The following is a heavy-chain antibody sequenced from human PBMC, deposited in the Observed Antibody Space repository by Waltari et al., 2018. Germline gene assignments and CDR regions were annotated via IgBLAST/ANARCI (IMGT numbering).Heavy chain of an antibody. Sequence: QLQLQESGPGLVKPSETLSLTCTVSGGSISSSSYYWGWIRQPPGKGLEWIGSIYYSGSTYYNPSLKSRVTISVDTSKNQFSLKLSSVPAADTAVYYCARGGGLALRFDYWGQGTLVTVSS. CDR3: ARGGGLALRFDY. V-gene: IGHV4-39*07. D-gene: IGHD6-19*01. J-gene: IGHJ4*02. CDR1: GGSISSSSYY. CDR2: IYYSGST.